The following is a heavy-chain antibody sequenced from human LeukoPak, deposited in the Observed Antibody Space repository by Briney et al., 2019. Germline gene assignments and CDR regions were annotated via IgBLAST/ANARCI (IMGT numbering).Heavy chain of an antibody. CDR1: GYTFTSYG. Sequence: ASVKVSCKASGYTFTSYGNSWERQAPGQGPEWMGWISAYNGNTNYARKLQGRVTMTTDTSTSTAYMELRSLRSDDTAVYYCAYGSVSYYYFDYWGQGTLVTVSS. D-gene: IGHD3-10*01. CDR3: AYGSVSYYYFDY. CDR2: ISAYNGNT. J-gene: IGHJ4*02. V-gene: IGHV1-18*01.